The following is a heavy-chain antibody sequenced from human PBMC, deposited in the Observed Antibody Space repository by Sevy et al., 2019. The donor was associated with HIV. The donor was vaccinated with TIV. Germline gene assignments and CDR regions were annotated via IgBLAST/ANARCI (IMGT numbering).Heavy chain of an antibody. CDR1: GFTFSSYA. Sequence: GGSLRLSCAASGFTFSSYAMHWVRQAPGKGLEWVAAIPYDGSSKYYADSVKGRLTISRDNSKHTPYLQMNSLRAEDMALYYCAKGQTAYYDTSGPVDYWGQGTLVTVSS. D-gene: IGHD3-22*01. CDR3: AKGQTAYYDTSGPVDY. CDR2: IPYDGSSK. V-gene: IGHV3-30*18. J-gene: IGHJ4*02.